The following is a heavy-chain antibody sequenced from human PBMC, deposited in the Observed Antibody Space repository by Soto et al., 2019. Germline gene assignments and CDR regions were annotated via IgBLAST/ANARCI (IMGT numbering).Heavy chain of an antibody. CDR2: IFHTGDT. Sequence: PSETLSLTCSVSSYSINSGFFWGWIRQPPGKGLEWIGSIFHTGDTYYNPSLKSRITMSVDTSRNEFSLKLTSLTAADTAVYYCARDTNSLDSSCQGPLVTVSS. CDR3: ARDTNSLDS. V-gene: IGHV4-38-2*02. D-gene: IGHD3-16*01. J-gene: IGHJ4*02. CDR1: SYSINSGFF.